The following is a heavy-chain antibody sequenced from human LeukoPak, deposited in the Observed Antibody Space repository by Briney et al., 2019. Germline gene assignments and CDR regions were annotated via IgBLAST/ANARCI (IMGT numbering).Heavy chain of an antibody. J-gene: IGHJ3*02. CDR2: ISGSGSTT. V-gene: IGHV3-48*03. CDR3: ARILWGSGTKDTFDI. Sequence: PGGSLRLSCAASGFTFNNYEMNWVRQTPGKGLEWVSYISGSGSTTYYADSVKGRFTISRDNAKNSLYLRMNSLRAEDTAVYYCARILWGSGTKDTFDIWGQGTMVTVSS. CDR1: GFTFNNYE. D-gene: IGHD1/OR15-1a*01.